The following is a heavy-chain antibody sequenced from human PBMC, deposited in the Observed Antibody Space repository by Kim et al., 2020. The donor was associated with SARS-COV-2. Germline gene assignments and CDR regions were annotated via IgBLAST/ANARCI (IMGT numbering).Heavy chain of an antibody. Sequence: GESLKISCKGSGYSFTSYWISWVRQMPGKGLEWMGRIDPSDSYTNYSPSFQGHVTISADKSISTAYLQWSSLKASDTAMYYCARPSPNPVSGWYTDAFDIWGQGTMVTVSS. V-gene: IGHV5-10-1*01. CDR3: ARPSPNPVSGWYTDAFDI. CDR1: GYSFTSYW. D-gene: IGHD6-19*01. CDR2: IDPSDSYT. J-gene: IGHJ3*02.